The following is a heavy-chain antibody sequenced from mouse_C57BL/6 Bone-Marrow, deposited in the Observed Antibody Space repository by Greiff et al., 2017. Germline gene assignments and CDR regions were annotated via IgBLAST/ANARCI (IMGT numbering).Heavy chain of an antibody. CDR3: TRYGNLYYFDD. D-gene: IGHD2-1*01. CDR1: GFTFSSYA. J-gene: IGHJ2*01. Sequence: EVKVVESGEGLVKPGGSLKLSCAASGFTFSSYAMSWVRQTPEKRLEWVAYISSGGDYIYYADTVKGRFTISRDNARNTLYLQMSSLKSEDTAMYYCTRYGNLYYFDDWGQGTTLTVSS. CDR2: ISSGGDYI. V-gene: IGHV5-9-1*02.